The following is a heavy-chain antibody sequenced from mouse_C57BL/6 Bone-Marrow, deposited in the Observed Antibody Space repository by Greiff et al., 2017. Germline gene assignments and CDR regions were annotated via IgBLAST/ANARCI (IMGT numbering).Heavy chain of an antibody. CDR2: INPNNGGT. CDR3: ARERNYYDSFYWCFDV. D-gene: IGHD1-1*01. J-gene: IGHJ1*03. Sequence: VQLQQSGPELVKPGASVKMSCKASGYTFTDYNMHWVKQSHGKSLEWIGYINPNNGGTSYNQKFKGKATLTVNKSSSTAYMELRSLTSEDSAVYYCARERNYYDSFYWCFDVWGTGTTVTVSS. V-gene: IGHV1-22*01. CDR1: GYTFTDYN.